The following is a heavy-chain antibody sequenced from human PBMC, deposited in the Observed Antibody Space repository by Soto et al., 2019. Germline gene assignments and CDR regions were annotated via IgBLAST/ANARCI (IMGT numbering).Heavy chain of an antibody. CDR1: GFTFSSYA. CDR2: ISGSGGST. CDR3: AKCIAARPGLDWFDP. J-gene: IGHJ5*02. V-gene: IGHV3-23*01. Sequence: PGGSLRLSCAASGFTFSSYAMSWVRQAPGKGLEWVSAISGSGGSTYYADSVKGRFTISRDNSKNTLYLQMNSLRAEDTAVYYCAKCIAARPGLDWFDPWGQGTLVTVSS. D-gene: IGHD6-6*01.